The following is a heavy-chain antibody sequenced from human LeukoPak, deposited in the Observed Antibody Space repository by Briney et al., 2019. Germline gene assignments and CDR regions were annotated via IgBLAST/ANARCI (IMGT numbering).Heavy chain of an antibody. J-gene: IGHJ6*02. D-gene: IGHD4-17*01. V-gene: IGHV4-34*01. Sequence: SETLSLTCAVYGGSFSGYYWSWIRQPPGKGLEWIGEINHSGSTNYNPSLKSRVTISVDKSKNQFSLKLSSVTAADTAVYYCARRQTVTRYGMDVWGQGTTVTVSS. CDR3: ARRQTVTRYGMDV. CDR2: INHSGST. CDR1: GGSFSGYY.